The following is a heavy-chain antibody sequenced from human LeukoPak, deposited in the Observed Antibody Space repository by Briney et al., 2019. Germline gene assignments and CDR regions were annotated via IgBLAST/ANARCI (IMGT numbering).Heavy chain of an antibody. V-gene: IGHV4-59*08. CDR3: ARHLYYYGSGSYYNYYYGMDV. CDR1: GGSISSYY. J-gene: IGHJ6*02. CDR2: IYYSGST. Sequence: SETLSLTCTVSGGSISSYYWSWIRQPPGKGLEWIGYIYYSGSTNYNPSLRSRVTISVDTSKNQFSLKLSSVTAADTAVYYCARHLYYYGSGSYYNYYYGMDVWGQGTTVTVSS. D-gene: IGHD3-10*01.